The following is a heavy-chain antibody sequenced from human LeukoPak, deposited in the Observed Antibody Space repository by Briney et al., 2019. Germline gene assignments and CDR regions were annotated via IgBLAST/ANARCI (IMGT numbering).Heavy chain of an antibody. V-gene: IGHV1-2*02. CDR1: AYTFTGYY. J-gene: IGHJ4*02. CDR2: INPNSGGT. Sequence: ASVKVSCKASAYTFTGYYMHWVRQAPGQGLEWMGWINPNSGGTYYAQKFQGRVTMTRDTSIRTAYMELSGLRSDDTAVYYCARTNYFDSSGYYYGYFDYWGQGTLVTVSS. D-gene: IGHD3-22*01. CDR3: ARTNYFDSSGYYYGYFDY.